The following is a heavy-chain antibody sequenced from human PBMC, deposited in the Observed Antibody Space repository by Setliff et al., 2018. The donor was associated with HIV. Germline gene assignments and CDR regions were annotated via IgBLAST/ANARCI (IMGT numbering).Heavy chain of an antibody. CDR1: AVSITTYY. Sequence: PSVTLCLPFSVSAVSITTYYWSWIRQTPGKGLEWIGYIYYIVSVIYNYSFESRVTMTLDMSKSQFSLSLRSLTAADTAVYYCASCHGGQEAFEIWGQGTKVTVSS. D-gene: IGHD3-16*01. CDR3: ASCHGGQEAFEI. CDR2: IYYIVSV. J-gene: IGHJ3*02. V-gene: IGHV4-59*01.